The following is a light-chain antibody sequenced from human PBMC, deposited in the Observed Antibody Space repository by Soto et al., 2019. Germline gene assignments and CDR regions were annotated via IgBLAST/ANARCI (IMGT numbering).Light chain of an antibody. J-gene: IGLJ1*01. Sequence: QSVLTQPASVSGSPGQSITISCTGTSSDVGGYNYVSWYQQHPGKAPKLMIYDVSNRPSGVSNRFSGSKSGNTASLTISGLQAEDEADYYCSSYTSSRTLLYVFGTGTKVT. CDR1: SSDVGGYNY. CDR3: SSYTSSRTLLYV. V-gene: IGLV2-14*01. CDR2: DVS.